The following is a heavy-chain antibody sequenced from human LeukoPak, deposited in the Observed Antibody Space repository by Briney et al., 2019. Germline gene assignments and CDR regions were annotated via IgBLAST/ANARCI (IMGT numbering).Heavy chain of an antibody. J-gene: IGHJ5*02. CDR3: ARHGVVVVPAAMWFWFDP. Sequence: PSETLSLTCAVYGGSFSGYYWSWIRQPPGKGLEWIGEINHSGSTNYNPSLKSRVTISVDTSKNQFSLKLSSVTAADTAVYYCARHGVVVVPAAMWFWFDPWGEGTLVTVSS. CDR2: INHSGST. CDR1: GGSFSGYY. D-gene: IGHD2-2*01. V-gene: IGHV4-34*01.